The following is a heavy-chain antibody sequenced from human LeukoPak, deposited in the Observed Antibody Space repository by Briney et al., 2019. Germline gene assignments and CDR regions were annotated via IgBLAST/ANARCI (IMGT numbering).Heavy chain of an antibody. CDR3: ARVSRPYGDPEAYFDY. Sequence: SETLSLTCTVSGGSISSGGYYWSWIRQHPGKGLEWIGYIYYSGSTYYNPSLKSRVTISVDTSKNQFSLKLGSVTAADTAVYYCARVSRPYGDPEAYFDYWGQGTLVTVSS. CDR2: IYYSGST. CDR1: GGSISSGGYY. D-gene: IGHD4-17*01. J-gene: IGHJ4*02. V-gene: IGHV4-31*03.